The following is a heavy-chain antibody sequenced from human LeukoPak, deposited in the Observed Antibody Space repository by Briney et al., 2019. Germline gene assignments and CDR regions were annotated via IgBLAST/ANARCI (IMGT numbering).Heavy chain of an antibody. CDR2: INSDGSST. D-gene: IGHD1-1*01. Sequence: GGSLRLSCAASGFTFSSYWMHWVRQAPGKGLVWVSRINSDGSSTSYADSVKGRFTISRDNAKNTLYMQMNSLRAEDTAVYYCAVRTGSYYYYYMDVWGRGTTVTVSS. CDR3: AVRTGSYYYYYMDV. CDR1: GFTFSSYW. J-gene: IGHJ6*03. V-gene: IGHV3-74*01.